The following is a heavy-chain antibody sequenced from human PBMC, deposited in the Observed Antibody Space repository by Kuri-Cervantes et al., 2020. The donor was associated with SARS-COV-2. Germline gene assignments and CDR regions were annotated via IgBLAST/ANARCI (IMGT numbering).Heavy chain of an antibody. Sequence: SETLPLTCTVSGGSISSSSYYWGWIRQPPGKGLEWIGSIYYSGSTYYNPSLKSRVTISVDTSKNQFSLKLSSVTAADTAVYYCAREDYSNYYYYYYMDVWGKGTTVTVSS. CDR3: AREDYSNYYYYYYMDV. D-gene: IGHD4-11*01. CDR1: GGSISSSSYY. J-gene: IGHJ6*03. CDR2: IYYSGST. V-gene: IGHV4-39*02.